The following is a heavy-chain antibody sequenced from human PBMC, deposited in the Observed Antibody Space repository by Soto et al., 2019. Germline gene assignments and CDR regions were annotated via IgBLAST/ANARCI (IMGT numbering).Heavy chain of an antibody. CDR3: ARDRGYVNSLSGQHNRFDL. D-gene: IGHD2-15*01. CDR2: IIPILGIA. V-gene: IGHV1-69*04. Sequence: ASVKVSCKASGGTFSSYTISWVRQAPGQGLEWMGRIIPILGIANYAQKFQGRVTITADKSTSTAYMELSSLRSEDTAVYYCARDRGYVNSLSGQHNRFDLSGQGTLVLVSA. CDR1: GGTFSSYT. J-gene: IGHJ5*02.